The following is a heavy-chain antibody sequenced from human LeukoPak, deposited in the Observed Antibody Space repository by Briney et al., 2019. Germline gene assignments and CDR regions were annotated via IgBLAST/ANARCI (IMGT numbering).Heavy chain of an antibody. J-gene: IGHJ4*02. V-gene: IGHV3-7*03. Sequence: GGSLRLSFAASGFTLSNYWMSWARQAPGRGREGGANINPDEREKYYEDSVKGRFTISRDNADNSLYLHMNTLRAEDTALYYCARFRTVAGNPLDYWGQGTLVTVSS. CDR1: GFTLSNYW. CDR3: ARFRTVAGNPLDY. D-gene: IGHD6-19*01. CDR2: INPDEREK.